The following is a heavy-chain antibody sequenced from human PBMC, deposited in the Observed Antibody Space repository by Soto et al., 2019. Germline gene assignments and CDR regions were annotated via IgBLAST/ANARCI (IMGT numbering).Heavy chain of an antibody. CDR3: ASDRRWESLPY. V-gene: IGHV1-18*01. D-gene: IGHD1-26*01. CDR1: GYTFRNYG. J-gene: IGHJ4*02. CDR2: VSAYNRNT. Sequence: QVQLVQSGAEVKKPGASVKVSCEAYGYTFRNYGITWVRQAPGQGLEWMGWVSAYNRNTNYAPKFQERVTMTTDTSTSTAYTELRSLRSDDTAIYFCASDRRWESLPYWGQGTLVTVSS.